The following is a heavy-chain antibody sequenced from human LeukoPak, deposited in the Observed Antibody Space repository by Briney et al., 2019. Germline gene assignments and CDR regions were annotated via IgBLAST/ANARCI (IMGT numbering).Heavy chain of an antibody. J-gene: IGHJ6*03. CDR1: GGTLNRYA. CDR3: ARGPSVNYYMDV. Sequence: GSSVKVSCKASGGTLNRYAINWVRPTPGQGLEWMGRVIVTFGATKYAQKLQGRVTISADTSTNTAYMDLTSLRSEDTAVYYCARGPSVNYYMDVWGKGTTVIVSS. V-gene: IGHV1-69*06. CDR2: VIVTFGAT.